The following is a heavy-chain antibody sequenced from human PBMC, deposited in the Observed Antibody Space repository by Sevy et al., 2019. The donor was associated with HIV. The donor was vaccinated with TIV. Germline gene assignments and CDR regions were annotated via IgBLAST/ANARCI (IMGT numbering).Heavy chain of an antibody. V-gene: IGHV3-7*01. CDR3: AREALYYYDSERHYDDAFDM. J-gene: IGHJ3*02. CDR1: GFTFSSHY. Sequence: GVSLRLSCAASGFTFSSHYMSWVRQAPGKGLEWVANIKQDGSDKFYVESVKGRFTISRDNAKNSLYLQLSSLRAEDTAMYFCAREALYYYDSERHYDDAFDMWGPGTMVTVPS. D-gene: IGHD3-22*01. CDR2: IKQDGSDK.